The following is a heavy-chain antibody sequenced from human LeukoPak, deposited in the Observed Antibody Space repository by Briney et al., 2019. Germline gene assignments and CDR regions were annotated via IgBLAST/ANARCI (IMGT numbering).Heavy chain of an antibody. J-gene: IGHJ5*02. Sequence: GASVKVSCKASGYTFSTYYMHWVRQAPGQGLEWMGKINPSGGSTTYAQKFQGRVTMTRDTSTSTVYMELSGLRSEDTAVYYCAREEATYYEYWSVHQGRVKARWFDPWGQGTLVTVSS. V-gene: IGHV1-46*01. CDR2: INPSGGST. CDR1: GYTFSTYY. D-gene: IGHD3-3*01. CDR3: AREEATYYEYWSVHQGRVKARWFDP.